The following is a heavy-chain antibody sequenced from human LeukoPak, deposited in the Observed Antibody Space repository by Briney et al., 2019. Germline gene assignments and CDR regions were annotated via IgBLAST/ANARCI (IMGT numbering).Heavy chain of an antibody. CDR1: GDSISSYY. Sequence: PSETLSLTCTVSGDSISSYYWSWVRQSPETGLEWIANMHSSGSTYYNPSLKRRVTISMDTSKNQFSLRLSSVTAADTAIYYCARDIRRVGATLYFDYWGQGTLVTVSS. J-gene: IGHJ4*02. CDR3: ARDIRRVGATLYFDY. CDR2: MHSSGST. D-gene: IGHD1-26*01. V-gene: IGHV4-59*01.